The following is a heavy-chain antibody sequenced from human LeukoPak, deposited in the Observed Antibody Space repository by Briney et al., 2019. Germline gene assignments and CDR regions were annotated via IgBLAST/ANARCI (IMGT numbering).Heavy chain of an antibody. CDR1: GYTFTGYY. Sequence: GASVKVSCKASGYTFTGYYMHWVRQAPGQGLEWMGWINPNSGGTNYAQKFQGRVTMTRDTSISTAYMELSRLRSDDTAVYYCARDHDYGGNFRAKTTNYYFDYWGQGTLVTVSS. V-gene: IGHV1-2*02. CDR2: INPNSGGT. J-gene: IGHJ4*02. D-gene: IGHD4-23*01. CDR3: ARDHDYGGNFRAKTTNYYFDY.